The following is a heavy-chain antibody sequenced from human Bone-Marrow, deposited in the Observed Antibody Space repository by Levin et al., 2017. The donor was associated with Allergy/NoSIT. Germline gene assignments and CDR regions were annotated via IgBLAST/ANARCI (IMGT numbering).Heavy chain of an antibody. Sequence: SGGSLRLSCAASGFTFSDYYMSWIRQAPGKGLEWVSYISSSGSTIYYADSVKGRFTISRDNAKNSLYLQMNSLRAEDTAVYYCATAGWEVGATGYFDYWGQGTLVTVSS. CDR1: GFTFSDYY. CDR3: ATAGWEVGATGYFDY. V-gene: IGHV3-11*01. J-gene: IGHJ4*02. D-gene: IGHD1-26*01. CDR2: ISSSGSTI.